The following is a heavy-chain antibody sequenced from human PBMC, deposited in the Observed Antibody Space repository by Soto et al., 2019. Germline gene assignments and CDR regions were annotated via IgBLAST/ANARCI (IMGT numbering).Heavy chain of an antibody. CDR2: IYYSGST. D-gene: IGHD2-21*01. CDR3: ALCLYYFDY. CDR1: GGSISSSSYY. V-gene: IGHV4-39*01. J-gene: IGHJ4*02. Sequence: SETLSLTCTVSGGSISSSSYYWGWIRQPPGKGLEWIGSIYYSGSTYYNPSLKSRVTISVDTSKNQFSLKLSSVTAADTAVYYCALCLYYFDYWGQGTLVTVSS.